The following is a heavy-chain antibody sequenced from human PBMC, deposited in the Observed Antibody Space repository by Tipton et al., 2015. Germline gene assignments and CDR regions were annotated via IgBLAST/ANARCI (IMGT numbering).Heavy chain of an antibody. CDR3: ARGIGDPGYFDY. V-gene: IGHV3-53*01. CDR1: GFPVSSSY. J-gene: IGHJ4*02. D-gene: IGHD2-21*02. CDR2: LYSGGTT. Sequence: SLRLSCVVSGFPVSSSYMNWVRQAPGKGLAWVSVLYSGGTTYYADSAKGRFTISRDTSKNTLYLQMDSLRAEDTAVYYCARGIGDPGYFDYWGQGTLVTVS.